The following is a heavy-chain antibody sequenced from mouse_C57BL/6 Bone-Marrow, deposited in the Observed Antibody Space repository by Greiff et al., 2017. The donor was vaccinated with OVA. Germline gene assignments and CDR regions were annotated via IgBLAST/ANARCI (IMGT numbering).Heavy chain of an antibody. CDR2: IYPRDGST. D-gene: IGHD1-1*01. CDR1: GYTFTDHT. J-gene: IGHJ2*01. Sequence: QVQLQQSDAELVKPGASVKISCKVSGYTFTDHTIHWMKQRPEQGLEWIGYIYPRDGSTKYNEKFKGKATLTADKSSSTAYMQLNSLTSEDSAVYFCARREIYYYGSSFLDYWGQGTTLTVSS. V-gene: IGHV1-78*01. CDR3: ARREIYYYGSSFLDY.